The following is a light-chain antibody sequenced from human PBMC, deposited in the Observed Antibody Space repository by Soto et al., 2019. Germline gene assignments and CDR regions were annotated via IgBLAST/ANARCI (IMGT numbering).Light chain of an antibody. CDR3: QQYDNWPRT. CDR2: DAS. CDR1: QRVSNN. Sequence: EIVLTQSPATLSLSPGESATLSCGASQRVSNNYLAWYQQKPGQAPRLLIYDASNRATGIPARFSGSGSGTDFTLTISSLQSEDFAVYYCQQYDNWPRTFGQGTKV. J-gene: IGKJ1*01. V-gene: IGKV3D-15*01.